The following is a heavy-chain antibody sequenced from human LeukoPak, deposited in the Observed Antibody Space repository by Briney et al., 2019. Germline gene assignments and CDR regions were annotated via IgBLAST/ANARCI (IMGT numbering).Heavy chain of an antibody. Sequence: GGSLRLSCAASGFTFSSYAMSWVRQAPGKGLEWVSAISGSDDSTYYADSVTGRFTISRDNSRNTLYLQVNSLRAEDTAVYYCAKEDTLTTVYFDYWGQGTLVTVSS. CDR1: GFTFSSYA. D-gene: IGHD4-17*01. CDR3: AKEDTLTTVYFDY. J-gene: IGHJ4*02. CDR2: ISGSDDST. V-gene: IGHV3-23*01.